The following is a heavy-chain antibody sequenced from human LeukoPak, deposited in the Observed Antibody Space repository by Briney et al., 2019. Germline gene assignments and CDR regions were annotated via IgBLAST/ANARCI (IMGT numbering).Heavy chain of an antibody. D-gene: IGHD2-15*01. CDR2: INPNSGGT. V-gene: IGHV1-2*02. CDR1: GYTFTSYY. J-gene: IGHJ4*02. Sequence: GASVKVSCKASGYTFTSYYMHWVRQAPGQGLEWMGWINPNSGGTNYAQKFQGRVTMTRDTSISTAYMELSRLRSDDTAVYYCARAHLGYCSGGSCGPPPFDYWGQGTLVTVSS. CDR3: ARAHLGYCSGGSCGPPPFDY.